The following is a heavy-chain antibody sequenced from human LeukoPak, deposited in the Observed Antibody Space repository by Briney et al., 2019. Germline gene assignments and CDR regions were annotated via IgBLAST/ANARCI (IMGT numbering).Heavy chain of an antibody. CDR1: GFTFSSYA. J-gene: IGHJ4*02. Sequence: PGRSLRLSCAASGFTFSSYAMHWVRQAPGKGLEWVAVISYDGSNKYYADSVKGRFTISRDNSKNTLYLQMNSLRAEDTAVYYCARDPSGDYVLNYWGQGTLVTVSS. V-gene: IGHV3-30-3*01. CDR2: ISYDGSNK. D-gene: IGHD4-17*01. CDR3: ARDPSGDYVLNY.